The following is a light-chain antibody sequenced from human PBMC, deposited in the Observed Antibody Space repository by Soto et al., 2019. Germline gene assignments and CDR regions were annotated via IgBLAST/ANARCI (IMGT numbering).Light chain of an antibody. CDR1: QSVSSN. J-gene: IGKJ5*01. CDR3: QQYENWPIT. Sequence: SAFTLSLSPEDRATLSCRASQSVSSNLAWYQQKPGQAPRLLIYGASSRASAIPPRFSGSGSGTEFTLTISSLQSEDFAGYCCQQYENWPITFGQGTRLEIK. CDR2: GAS. V-gene: IGKV3-15*01.